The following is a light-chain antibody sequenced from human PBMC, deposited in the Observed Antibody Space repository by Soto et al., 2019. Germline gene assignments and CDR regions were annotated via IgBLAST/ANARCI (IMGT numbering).Light chain of an antibody. CDR1: QSVSSD. CDR2: GAS. Sequence: EIVMTQSPATLSLSPGERATLSCRASQSVSSDLAWYQQRPGQAPRLLIYGASTRATGIPARFSGGGSGTQFTLTISSLQSEDFAVYYCQQYNNWPPYTFGQGTTLEIK. CDR3: QQYNNWPPYT. V-gene: IGKV3-15*01. J-gene: IGKJ2*01.